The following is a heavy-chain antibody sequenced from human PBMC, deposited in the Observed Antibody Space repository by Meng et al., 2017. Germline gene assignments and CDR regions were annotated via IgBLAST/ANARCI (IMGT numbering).Heavy chain of an antibody. J-gene: IGHJ4*02. CDR3: ARGDYYGSGSFWRESQYYFDY. CDR2: IYYSGST. D-gene: IGHD3-10*01. V-gene: IGHV4-39*07. CDR1: GGSISSSSYY. Sequence: SETLSLTCTVSGGSISSSSYYWGWIRQPPGKGLEWIGSIYYSGSTYYNPSLKSRVTISVDTFKNQFSLKLSSVTAADTAVYYCARGDYYGSGSFWRESQYYFDYWGQGTLVTVSS.